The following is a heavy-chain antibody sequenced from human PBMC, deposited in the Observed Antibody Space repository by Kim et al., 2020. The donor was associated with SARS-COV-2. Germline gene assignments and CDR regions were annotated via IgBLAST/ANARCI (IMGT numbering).Heavy chain of an antibody. V-gene: IGHV3-21*01. CDR1: GFTFSSYS. D-gene: IGHD5-18*01. CDR3: ARDVGDSYGQFDY. J-gene: IGHJ4*02. Sequence: GGSLRLSCAASGFTFSSYSMNWVRQAPGKGLEWVSSISSSSSYIYYADSVKGRFTISRDNAKNSLYLQMNSLRAEDTAVYYCARDVGDSYGQFDYWGQGTLVTVSS. CDR2: ISSSSSYI.